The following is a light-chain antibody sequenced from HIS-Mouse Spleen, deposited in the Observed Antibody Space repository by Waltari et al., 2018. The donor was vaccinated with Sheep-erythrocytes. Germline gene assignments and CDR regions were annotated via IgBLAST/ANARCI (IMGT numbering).Light chain of an antibody. CDR2: GAS. J-gene: IGKJ3*01. Sequence: EIVLTQSPGTLSLSPGERATLSCRASQSVRSSYLAWYQQKPGQAPRLLIYGASSRATGIPDRVSGSGSGTDFTLTISRLEPEDVAVYYCQQYGSSRQQTFPFGPGTKVDIK. CDR1: QSVRSSY. V-gene: IGKV3-20*01. CDR3: QQYGSSRQQTFP.